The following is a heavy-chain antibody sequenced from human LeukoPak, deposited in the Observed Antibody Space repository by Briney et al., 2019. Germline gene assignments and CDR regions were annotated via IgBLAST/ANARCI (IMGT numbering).Heavy chain of an antibody. V-gene: IGHV3-21*01. CDR3: SRVMRLTTTVTALGGMDV. D-gene: IGHD4-11*01. CDR1: GFTFSSYA. CDR2: ISSSSSYI. Sequence: GGSLRLPCAASGFTFSSYAMSWVRQAPGKGLEWVSSISSSSSYIYYADSVKGRFTISRDNAKNSLYLQMNSLRAEDTAVYYCSRVMRLTTTVTALGGMDVWGQGTTVTVSS. J-gene: IGHJ6*02.